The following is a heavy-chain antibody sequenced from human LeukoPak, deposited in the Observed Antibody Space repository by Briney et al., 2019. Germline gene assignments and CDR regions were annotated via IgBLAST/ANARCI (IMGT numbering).Heavy chain of an antibody. J-gene: IGHJ3*02. CDR2: MNPNSGNT. CDR3: ARGNLLWLHAFDI. CDR1: GYTFTSYD. Sequence: GASVKVSCKASGYTFTSYDINWVRQATGQGLEWLGWMNPNSGNTGYAQKFQGRVTMTRNTSISTAYMELSSLRSEDTAVYYCARGNLLWLHAFDIWGQGTMVTVSS. V-gene: IGHV1-8*01. D-gene: IGHD3-10*01.